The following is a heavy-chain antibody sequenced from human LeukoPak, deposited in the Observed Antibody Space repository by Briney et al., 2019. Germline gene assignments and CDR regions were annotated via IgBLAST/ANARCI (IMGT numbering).Heavy chain of an antibody. Sequence: SETLSLTCTVSGGSISSHYWNWIRQPAGKGLEWIGRIYTSRNTNYNPSLKSRVTMSVDTSKNQFSLKLSSVTAADTAVYYCAREPYHSSGPDAFDIWGLGTMVTVSS. J-gene: IGHJ3*02. D-gene: IGHD3-22*01. CDR2: IYTSRNT. V-gene: IGHV4-4*07. CDR3: AREPYHSSGPDAFDI. CDR1: GGSISSHY.